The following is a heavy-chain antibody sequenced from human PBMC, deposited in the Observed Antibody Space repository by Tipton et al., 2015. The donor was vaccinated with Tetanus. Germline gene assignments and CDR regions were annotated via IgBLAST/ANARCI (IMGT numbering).Heavy chain of an antibody. V-gene: IGHV4-61*08. Sequence: LRLSCTVSGGSVRSGDYQWNWIRQSPGKGLEWLAYISNSGRTNSNYDLKSRITISQDTSKKQFFLSLTSVTAADTAVYYCARANYDFARKGPFDSWGQGTQVVVSS. CDR1: GGSVRSGDYQ. CDR2: ISNSGRT. J-gene: IGHJ4*02. D-gene: IGHD3-3*01. CDR3: ARANYDFARKGPFDS.